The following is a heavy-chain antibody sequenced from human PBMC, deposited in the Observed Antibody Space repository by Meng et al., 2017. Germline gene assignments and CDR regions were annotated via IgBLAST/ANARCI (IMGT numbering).Heavy chain of an antibody. V-gene: IGHV3-7*01. CDR1: GFTFSSYW. J-gene: IGHJ4*02. D-gene: IGHD2-2*02. CDR3: ARDYFRRGYTRLGRGFDY. Sequence: GGSLRLSCAASGFTFSSYWMSWVRQAPGKGLEWVANIKQDGSEKYYVDSVKGRFTISRDNAKNSLYLQMNSLRAEDTAVYYCARDYFRRGYTRLGRGFDYWGQGTLVTVSS. CDR2: IKQDGSEK.